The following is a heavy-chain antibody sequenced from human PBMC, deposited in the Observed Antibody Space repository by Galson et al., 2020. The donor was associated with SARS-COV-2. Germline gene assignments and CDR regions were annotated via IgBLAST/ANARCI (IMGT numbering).Heavy chain of an antibody. CDR3: ARGVRKEQWLVEGYYYYGMDV. J-gene: IGHJ6*02. CDR1: GFTFSDYY. CDR2: ISSSGSTI. V-gene: IGHV3-11*01. D-gene: IGHD6-19*01. Sequence: NSGGSLRLSCAASGFTFSDYYMSWIRQAPGKGLEWVSYISSSGSTIYYADSVKGRFTISRDNAKNSLYLQMNSLRAEDTAVYYCARGVRKEQWLVEGYYYYGMDVWGQGTTVTVSS.